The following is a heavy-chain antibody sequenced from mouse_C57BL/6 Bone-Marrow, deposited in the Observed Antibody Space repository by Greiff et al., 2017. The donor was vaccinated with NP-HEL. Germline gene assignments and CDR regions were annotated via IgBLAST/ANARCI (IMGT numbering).Heavy chain of an antibody. Sequence: VHVKQSGPELVKPGASVKIPCKASGYTFTDYNMDWVKQSHGKSLEWIGDINPNNGGTIYNQKFKGKATLTVDKSSSTAYMELRSLTSEDTAVYYCARRVNYSYYCDGWGKGTTLTVAS. CDR1: GYTFTDYN. CDR2: INPNNGGT. D-gene: IGHD1-1*01. J-gene: IGHJ2*01. CDR3: ARRVNYSYYCDG. V-gene: IGHV1-18*01.